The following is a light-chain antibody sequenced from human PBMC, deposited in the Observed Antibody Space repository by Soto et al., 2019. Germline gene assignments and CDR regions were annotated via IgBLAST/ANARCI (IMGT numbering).Light chain of an antibody. J-gene: IGKJ3*01. Sequence: EIVLTQSPGTLSLSPGESATLSCRASQSVGRNYLAWFQHKPGQAPRLVIYDASNRATGVPDRFSGSGSGTDFTLTVTRLEPEDFATYYCQHAKSFPPTFGPGTRVDIK. V-gene: IGKV3-20*01. CDR2: DAS. CDR1: QSVGRNY. CDR3: QHAKSFPPT.